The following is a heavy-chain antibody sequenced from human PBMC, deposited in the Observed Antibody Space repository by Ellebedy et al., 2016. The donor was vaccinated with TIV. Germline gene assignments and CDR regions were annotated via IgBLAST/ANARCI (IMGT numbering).Heavy chain of an antibody. CDR2: ISGSGGST. J-gene: IGHJ3*02. Sequence: GESLKISCAASGFTFSSYAMSWVRQAPGKGLEWVSAISGSGGSTYYADSVKGRFTISRDNSKNTLYLQMNSLRAEDTAVYYCAKAETGTTHHDAFDIWGQGTMVTVSS. D-gene: IGHD1-7*01. CDR1: GFTFSSYA. V-gene: IGHV3-23*01. CDR3: AKAETGTTHHDAFDI.